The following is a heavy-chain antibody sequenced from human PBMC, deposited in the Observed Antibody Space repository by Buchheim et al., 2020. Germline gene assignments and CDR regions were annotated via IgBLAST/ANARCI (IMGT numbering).Heavy chain of an antibody. Sequence: QVQLVESGGGVVQPGRSLRLSCAASGFTFSSYAMHWVRQAPGKGLEWVAVISYDGSNKYYADSVKGRFTISRDNSKNTLYLQMNSLRAEDTAVYYCARDSREACGGDCDSYYFDYWGQGTL. CDR3: ARDSREACGGDCDSYYFDY. CDR1: GFTFSSYA. V-gene: IGHV3-30*04. D-gene: IGHD2-21*01. CDR2: ISYDGSNK. J-gene: IGHJ4*02.